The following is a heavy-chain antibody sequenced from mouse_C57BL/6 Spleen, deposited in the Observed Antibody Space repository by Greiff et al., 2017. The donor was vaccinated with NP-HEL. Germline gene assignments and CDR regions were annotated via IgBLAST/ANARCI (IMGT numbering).Heavy chain of an antibody. CDR2: IYPRSGNT. CDR3: ARSPLYYDYDDWFAY. D-gene: IGHD2-4*01. V-gene: IGHV1-81*01. Sequence: QVHVKQSGAELARPGASVKLSCKASGYTFTSYGISWVKQRTGQGLEWIGEIYPRSGNTYYNEKFKGKATLTADKSSSTAYMELRSLTSEDSAVYFCARSPLYYDYDDWFAYWGQGTLVTVSA. CDR1: GYTFTSYG. J-gene: IGHJ3*01.